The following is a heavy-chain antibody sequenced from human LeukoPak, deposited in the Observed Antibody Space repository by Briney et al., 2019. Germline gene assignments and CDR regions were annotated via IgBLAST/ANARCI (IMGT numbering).Heavy chain of an antibody. J-gene: IGHJ4*02. CDR2: LNQDGTET. CDR3: ARDSYRALEY. V-gene: IGHV3-7*01. D-gene: IGHD1-14*01. CDR1: GFIFDGHW. Sequence: GGSLRLSCAASGFIFDGHWMNWVRHAPGKGLEWVAHLNQDGTETYYADFVRGRFTIARDNAKSSLYLQMNGLRADDTAVYYCARDSYRALEYWGQGALVTVSS.